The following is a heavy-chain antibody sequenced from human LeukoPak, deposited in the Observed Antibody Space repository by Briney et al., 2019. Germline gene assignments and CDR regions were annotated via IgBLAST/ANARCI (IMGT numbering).Heavy chain of an antibody. J-gene: IGHJ4*02. D-gene: IGHD6-13*01. CDR3: ARGGGKQQLAFYFDY. Sequence: ASVKVSCKASGGTFSSYAISWVRQAPGQGLEWMGGIIPIFGTANYAQKFQGRVTITADESTSTVYMELSSLRSEDTAVYYCARGGGKQQLAFYFDYWGRGTLVTVSS. CDR1: GGTFSSYA. V-gene: IGHV1-69*13. CDR2: IIPIFGTA.